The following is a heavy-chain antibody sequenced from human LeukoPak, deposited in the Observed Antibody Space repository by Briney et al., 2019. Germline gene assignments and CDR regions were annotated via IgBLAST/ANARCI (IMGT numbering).Heavy chain of an antibody. CDR2: IYHSGST. CDR3: ARDSDYGNFDY. D-gene: IGHD4-17*01. J-gene: IGHJ4*02. CDR1: GYSISSGYY. V-gene: IGHV4-38-2*02. Sequence: SETLSLTCTVSGYSISSGYYWGWIRQPPGKGLEWIGSIYHSGSTYYNPSLKSRVTISVDTSKNQFSLKLSSVTAADTAVYYCARDSDYGNFDYWGQGTLVTVSS.